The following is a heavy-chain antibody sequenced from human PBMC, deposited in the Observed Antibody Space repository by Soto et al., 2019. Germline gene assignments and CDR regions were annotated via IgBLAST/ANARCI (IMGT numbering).Heavy chain of an antibody. CDR1: GSSFNDYY. CDR2: INPNGGVT. D-gene: IGHD5-12*01. Sequence: ASLKVSCKSSGSSFNDYYIHCVRHSPGQGLELMGWINPNGGVTKYAQKFQGWVTMTRDTSIRTVYMELSRLRSDDTAVYYCARESGGATATLDYYYFYMDVWGKGTTVTVSS. J-gene: IGHJ6*03. V-gene: IGHV1-2*04. CDR3: ARESGGATATLDYYYFYMDV.